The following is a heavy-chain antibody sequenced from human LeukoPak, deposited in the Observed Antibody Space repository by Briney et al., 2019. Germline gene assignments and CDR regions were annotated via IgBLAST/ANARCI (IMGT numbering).Heavy chain of an antibody. CDR2: ISGSGGST. CDR3: ARGPIGDI. Sequence: GGSLRLSCAASGFTFSSYAMSWVRQAPGKGLEWVSAISGSGGSTYYADSVKGRFTISRDNAKNSLYVQMNSLRAEETAVYYCARGPIGDIWGQGTMVTVSS. J-gene: IGHJ3*02. CDR1: GFTFSSYA. V-gene: IGHV3-23*01. D-gene: IGHD3-22*01.